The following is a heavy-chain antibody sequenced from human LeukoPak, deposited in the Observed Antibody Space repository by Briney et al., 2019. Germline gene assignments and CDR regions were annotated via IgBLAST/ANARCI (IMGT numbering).Heavy chain of an antibody. CDR3: ARGDFHYDILTGYSPPRFFDY. CDR1: GGSVSSGGYY. D-gene: IGHD3-9*01. V-gene: IGHV4-31*03. Sequence: PSQTLSLTCTVSGGSVSSGGYYWSWVRQHPGKGLEWIGYIYYSGSTYYNPSLKSRVTISVDTSKNQFSLKLSSVTAADTAVYYRARGDFHYDILTGYSPPRFFDYWGQGTLVTVSS. CDR2: IYYSGST. J-gene: IGHJ4*02.